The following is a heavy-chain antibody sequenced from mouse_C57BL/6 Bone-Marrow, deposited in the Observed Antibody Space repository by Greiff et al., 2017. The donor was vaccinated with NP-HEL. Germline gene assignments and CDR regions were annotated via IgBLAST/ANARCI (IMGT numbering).Heavy chain of an antibody. CDR2: IHPNSGST. J-gene: IGHJ1*03. V-gene: IGHV1-64*01. Sequence: QVQLQQPGAELVKPGASVKLSCKASGYTFTSYWMHWVKQRPGQGLEWIGMIHPNSGSTNYNEKFKSKATLTVDKSSSTAYMQLRSLTSEDSAVYYCARRTYYSSYWYFDVWGTGTTVTVSS. CDR3: ARRTYYSSYWYFDV. CDR1: GYTFTSYW. D-gene: IGHD2-5*01.